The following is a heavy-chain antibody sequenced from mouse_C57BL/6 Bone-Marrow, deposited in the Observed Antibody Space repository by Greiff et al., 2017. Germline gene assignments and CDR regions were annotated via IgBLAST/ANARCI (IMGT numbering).Heavy chain of an antibody. CDR3: ARAVGNPLSRYFDV. D-gene: IGHD2-1*01. CDR1: GFNIKNTY. Sequence: EVQLQQSVAELVRPGASVKLSCKASGFNIKNTYMHWVKQRPEQGLEWIGRIDPANGNTKYDPKFQGKATITADTSSNTAYLQLIILTSEDTAIYYDARAVGNPLSRYFDVWGTGTAVTVST. CDR2: IDPANGNT. J-gene: IGHJ1*03. V-gene: IGHV14-3*01.